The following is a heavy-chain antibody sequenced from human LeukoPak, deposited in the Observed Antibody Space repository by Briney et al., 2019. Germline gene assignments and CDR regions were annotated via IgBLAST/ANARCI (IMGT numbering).Heavy chain of an antibody. CDR3: ASDISNRWYFF. J-gene: IGHJ4*02. CDR2: IYHSGST. Sequence: SETLSLTCAVSGYSISSGHPWGWFRQPPGKGLEWIGSIYHSGSTDYNPSLKSRVTISVDTSKNQFSLKLGSVTAADTAVYYCASDISNRWYFFWGQGTLVTVSS. D-gene: IGHD6-13*01. V-gene: IGHV4-38-2*01. CDR1: GYSISSGHP.